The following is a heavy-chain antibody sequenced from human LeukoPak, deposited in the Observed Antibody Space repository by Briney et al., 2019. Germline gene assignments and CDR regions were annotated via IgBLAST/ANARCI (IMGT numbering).Heavy chain of an antibody. CDR2: TWYDGSNK. J-gene: IGHJ4*02. V-gene: IGHV3-33*01. CDR1: GVTFNA. Sequence: GGSLTLFCAASGVTFNAIHWVRQAPGKGLEWVALTWYDGSNKYYAHSVKGGFTISRDNSNNMVYLHMNSLRADDPAVYYCARELFGSRSCQDYWGQGTLFTASS. D-gene: IGHD3-10*01. CDR3: ARELFGSRSCQDY.